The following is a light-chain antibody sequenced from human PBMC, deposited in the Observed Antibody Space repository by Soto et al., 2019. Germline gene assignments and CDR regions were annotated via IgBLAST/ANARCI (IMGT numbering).Light chain of an antibody. V-gene: IGKV3D-15*01. Sequence: EIVMTQSPATLSVSPGDRATLSCRASQSVSSNLAWYQQKPGQTPRLLIYGASSRATGIPDRFSGTGSETDFTLTINRLEPEDFAVYYCQHYNSYSEAFGQGTKVDIK. J-gene: IGKJ1*01. CDR3: QHYNSYSEA. CDR1: QSVSSN. CDR2: GAS.